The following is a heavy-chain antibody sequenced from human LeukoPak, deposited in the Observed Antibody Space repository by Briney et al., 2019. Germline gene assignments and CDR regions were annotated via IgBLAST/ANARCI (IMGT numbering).Heavy chain of an antibody. CDR1: GFTFSSYG. CDR3: ASHWAQQVVSDY. D-gene: IGHD6-13*01. CDR2: ISYDGRNK. V-gene: IGHV3-30*03. Sequence: GGSLRLSCAASGFTFSSYGVHWVRQAPGKGLEWVAVISYDGRNKYYADTVKGRFTVSRDNSKNTLYLQMNSLRAEDTAVYYCASHWAQQVVSDYWGQGTLVTVSS. J-gene: IGHJ4*02.